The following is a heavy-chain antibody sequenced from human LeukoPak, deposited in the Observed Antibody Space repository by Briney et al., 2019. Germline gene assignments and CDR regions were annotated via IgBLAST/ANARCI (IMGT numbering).Heavy chain of an antibody. CDR2: IHYRGNT. Sequence: PSETLSLTCTVSGGSISSSNYYWGWIRQPPGKGLEWLGSIHYRGNTYYNPSRKCRVTISVDTSKNQFSLKLSSVTAADTAVYYCARSAPRYCSSTSCYGGLLEFDPWGQGTLVTVSS. V-gene: IGHV4-39*01. D-gene: IGHD2-2*01. J-gene: IGHJ5*02. CDR1: GGSISSSNYY. CDR3: ARSAPRYCSSTSCYGGLLEFDP.